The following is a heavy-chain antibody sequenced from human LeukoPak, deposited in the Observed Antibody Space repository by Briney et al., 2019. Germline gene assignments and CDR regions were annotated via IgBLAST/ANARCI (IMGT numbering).Heavy chain of an antibody. CDR2: ISYDGSNK. CDR3: ARDLRRGYYGSGSFLWGGTFDY. V-gene: IGHV3-30-3*01. J-gene: IGHJ4*02. D-gene: IGHD3-10*01. CDR1: GFTFSSYA. Sequence: GGSLRLSCAASGFTFSSYAMHWVRQAPGKGLEWVAVISYDGSNKYYADSVKGRFTISRDNSKNTLYLQMNSLRAEDTAVYYCARDLRRGYYGSGSFLWGGTFDYWGQGTLVTVSS.